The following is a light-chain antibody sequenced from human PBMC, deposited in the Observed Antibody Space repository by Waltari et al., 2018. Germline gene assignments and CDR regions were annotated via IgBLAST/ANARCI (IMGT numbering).Light chain of an antibody. CDR2: LGS. CDR3: MQSLHTPLT. J-gene: IGKJ1*01. V-gene: IGKV2-28*01. Sequence: DFVMTQSPLSLSVTPGEPASISCRSSQSLLHRNGYNYLDWYLQKPGQSPQLLVYLGSNRASGVPDRFSGSGSGTDFTLKISRVEADDVGVYYCMQSLHTPLTFGQGTKVEI. CDR1: QSLLHRNGYNY.